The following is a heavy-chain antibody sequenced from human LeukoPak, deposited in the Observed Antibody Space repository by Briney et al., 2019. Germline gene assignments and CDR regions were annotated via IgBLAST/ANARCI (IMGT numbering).Heavy chain of an antibody. J-gene: IGHJ4*02. CDR1: GFTFSYVW. D-gene: IGHD2/OR15-2a*01. CDR2: IKSKDVGATT. Sequence: PGGSLRLSCAASGFTFSYVWMSWIRQAPGKGLEWVGRIKSKDVGATTDYAAPVKGRFTISRDGSKNSLYLQMDSLKTEDTAVYYCVTDPAQGYFGSWGQGTLVTVSS. CDR3: VTDPAQGYFGS. V-gene: IGHV3-15*01.